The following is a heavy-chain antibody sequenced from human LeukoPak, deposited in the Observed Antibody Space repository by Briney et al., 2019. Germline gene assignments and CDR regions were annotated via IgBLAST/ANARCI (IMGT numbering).Heavy chain of an antibody. J-gene: IGHJ4*02. CDR1: GCTFTAYL. D-gene: IGHD3-22*01. Sequence: GGSLRLSCAASGCTFTAYLIHWVRQAPGKGLGWVAVMSSDGNAMFYADSVKGRFTISRDNSKNTLYLQMNSLRAEDTAVYYCVRESEYYFDHSASFDYWGQGTLVTVSS. CDR2: MSSDGNAM. V-gene: IGHV3-30-3*01. CDR3: VRESEYYFDHSASFDY.